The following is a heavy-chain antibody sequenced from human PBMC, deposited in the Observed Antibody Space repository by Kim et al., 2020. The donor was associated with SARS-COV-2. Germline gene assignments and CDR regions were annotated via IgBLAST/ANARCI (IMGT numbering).Heavy chain of an antibody. CDR1: GFTFSRYR. J-gene: IGHJ4*02. CDR3: ARAAGWFGELLTTTTIDY. CDR2: IDIDRRVT. V-gene: IGHV3-74*01. Sequence: GGSLRLSCAASGFTFSRYRMHWVRQAPGKGLVWVLRIDIDRRVTIYADSVKGRFTISRDNAKNTLYLQMNSLRGEDTAIYYCARAAGWFGELLTTTTIDYWGQGAPVTVSS. D-gene: IGHD3-10*01.